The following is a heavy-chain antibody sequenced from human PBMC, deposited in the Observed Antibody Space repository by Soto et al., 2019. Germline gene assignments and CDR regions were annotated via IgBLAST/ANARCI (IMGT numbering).Heavy chain of an antibody. V-gene: IGHV4-59*08. CDR1: GVSISGYY. D-gene: IGHD4-17*01. CDR3: AGSPYGYYVTFDY. CDR2: IYNSGST. J-gene: IGHJ4*02. Sequence: SETLSLTCTVPGVSISGYYWIWMRQPPGKGLEWIGYIYNSGSTNYNPALKSRVTISVDTSKNQFSLKLSSVTAADTAVYYCAGSPYGYYVTFDYWGQGTLVTVSS.